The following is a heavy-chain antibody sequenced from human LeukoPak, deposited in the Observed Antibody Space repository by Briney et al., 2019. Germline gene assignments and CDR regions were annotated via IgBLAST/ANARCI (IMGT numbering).Heavy chain of an antibody. V-gene: IGHV3-30*03. Sequence: GGSLRLSCVASGFTFSSYGMHWVRQAPGKGLEWVAVISYDGSNKYYADSVKGRFTISRDNAKNSLYLQMNSLRAEDTAVYYCASSASPGIRGQGTLVTVSS. CDR3: ASSASPGI. CDR2: ISYDGSNK. D-gene: IGHD2-15*01. J-gene: IGHJ1*01. CDR1: GFTFSSYG.